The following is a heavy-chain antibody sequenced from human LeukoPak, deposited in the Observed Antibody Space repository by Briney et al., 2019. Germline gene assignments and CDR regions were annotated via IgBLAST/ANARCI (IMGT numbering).Heavy chain of an antibody. CDR1: GGSLSGYY. V-gene: IGHV4-34*01. CDR2: INHSGST. J-gene: IGHJ4*02. D-gene: IGHD6-13*01. CDR3: ARGRYSSIRY. Sequence: PSETLSLTCAVYGGSLSGYYWSWIRQPPGKGLEWIGEINHSGSTNYNPSLKSRVTISVDTSKNQFSLKLSSVTTADTAVYYCARGRYSSIRYWGQGTLVTVSS.